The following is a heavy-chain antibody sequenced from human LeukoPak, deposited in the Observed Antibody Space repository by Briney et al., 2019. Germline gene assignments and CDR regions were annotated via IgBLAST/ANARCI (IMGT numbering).Heavy chain of an antibody. Sequence: GRSLRLSCAASGFTFSSYPTHWVRQAPGKGLEWVAVISYDGSNKYYADSVKGRFTISRDNSKNTLYLQMNSLRAEDTAVYYCARGRLGYCSSTSCLSPDYWGQGTLVTVSS. CDR3: ARGRLGYCSSTSCLSPDY. CDR2: ISYDGSNK. CDR1: GFTFSSYP. D-gene: IGHD2-2*01. V-gene: IGHV3-30-3*01. J-gene: IGHJ4*02.